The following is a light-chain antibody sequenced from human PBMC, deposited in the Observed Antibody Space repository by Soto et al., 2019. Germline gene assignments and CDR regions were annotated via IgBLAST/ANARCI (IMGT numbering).Light chain of an antibody. V-gene: IGKV3-11*01. CDR3: QQRSNWPPIT. CDR2: DAS. Sequence: EIVLTQSPATLSLSPGERATLSCRASQSVSSYLAWYQQKPGQAPRLLIYDASNRATGIPARFSGSGSVTDFTLTISSLELEDFAVYYCQQRSNWPPITFSQGTRLEIK. CDR1: QSVSSY. J-gene: IGKJ5*01.